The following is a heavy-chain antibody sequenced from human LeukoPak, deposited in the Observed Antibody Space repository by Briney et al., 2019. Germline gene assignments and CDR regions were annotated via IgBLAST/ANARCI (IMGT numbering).Heavy chain of an antibody. Sequence: KPSETVSLTCTISGGSLSNLYWSWIRQSPGKGLEWIGYIYYSGSTYYNPSLKSRVTISVDTSKDQFSLKLSSVTSADTAVYYCARQMYYSTAGYAFDIWGQGTVVTVSS. CDR3: ARQMYYSTAGYAFDI. V-gene: IGHV4-59*01. D-gene: IGHD3-10*01. CDR1: GGSLSNLY. J-gene: IGHJ3*02. CDR2: IYYSGST.